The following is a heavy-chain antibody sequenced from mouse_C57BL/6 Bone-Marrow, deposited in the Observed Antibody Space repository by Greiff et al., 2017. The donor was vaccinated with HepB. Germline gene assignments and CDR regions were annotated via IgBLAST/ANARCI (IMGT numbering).Heavy chain of an antibody. Sequence: EVQLQQSGPVLVKPGASVKMSCKASGYTFTDYYMNWVKQSHGKSLEWIGVINPYNGGTSYNQKFKGKATLTVDKSSSTAYMELNSLTSEDSAVYYCARIDGYYIYWGQGTLVTVSA. J-gene: IGHJ3*01. D-gene: IGHD2-3*01. CDR3: ARIDGYYIY. V-gene: IGHV1-19*01. CDR2: INPYNGGT. CDR1: GYTFTDYY.